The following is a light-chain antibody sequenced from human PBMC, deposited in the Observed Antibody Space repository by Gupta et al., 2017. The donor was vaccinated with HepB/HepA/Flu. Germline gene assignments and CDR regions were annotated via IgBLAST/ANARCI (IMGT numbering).Light chain of an antibody. Sequence: AIRMTQSPSSFSASTGDRVTIPCRASQGISSYLAWYQQKPGKAPKLLIYAASTLQSGVPSRFSGSGSGTDFTLTISCLQAEDFATYYCQQYYSYPCSFGQGTKLEI. J-gene: IGKJ2*04. CDR1: QGISSY. V-gene: IGKV1-8*01. CDR2: AAS. CDR3: QQYYSYPCS.